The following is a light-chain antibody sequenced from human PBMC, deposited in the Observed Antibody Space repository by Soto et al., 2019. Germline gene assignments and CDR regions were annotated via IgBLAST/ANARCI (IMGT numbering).Light chain of an antibody. CDR2: EVT. CDR3: SSYTTAYTQV. J-gene: IGLJ3*02. Sequence: QSALSQPSSVSGSPGQSITISCTGTSNDVGYYNYVSWYQQHPGQAPKLMISEVTTRPSGVSDRFSGSKSGNTASLTISRLQAEDEAQYYCSSYTTAYTQVFGGGTKVTVL. V-gene: IGLV2-14*01. CDR1: SNDVGYYNY.